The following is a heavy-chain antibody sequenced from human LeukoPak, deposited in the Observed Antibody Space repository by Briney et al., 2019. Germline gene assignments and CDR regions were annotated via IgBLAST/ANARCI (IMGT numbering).Heavy chain of an antibody. Sequence: PGGSLRLSCEVSGISVRGSYMSWVRQAPGKGLEWVSVIYSGDRTYYAESVKGRFTISRDTSKNTLYLQMNNLRADDTARYYCTRDLTGTTWSENDYWGQGTLVTISS. V-gene: IGHV3-53*01. CDR3: TRDLTGTTWSENDY. J-gene: IGHJ4*02. CDR2: IYSGDRT. CDR1: GISVRGSY. D-gene: IGHD6-13*01.